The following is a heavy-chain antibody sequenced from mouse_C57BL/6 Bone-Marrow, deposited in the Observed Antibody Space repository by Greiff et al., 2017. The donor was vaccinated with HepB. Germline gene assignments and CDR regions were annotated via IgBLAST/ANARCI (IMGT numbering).Heavy chain of an antibody. V-gene: IGHV1-55*01. J-gene: IGHJ1*03. CDR2: IYPGRGST. CDR3: ARPYFDV. Sequence: QVQLQQPGAELVKPGASVKMSCKASGYTFTSYWITWVKQRPGQGLEWIGDIYPGRGSTNYNEKFKSKTTRTVDTSSSTAYMQLSSLTSEDSAVYYCARPYFDVWGTGTTVTVSS. CDR1: GYTFTSYW.